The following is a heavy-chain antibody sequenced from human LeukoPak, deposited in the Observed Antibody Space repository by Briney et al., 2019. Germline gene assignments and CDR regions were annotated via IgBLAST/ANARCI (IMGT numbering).Heavy chain of an antibody. J-gene: IGHJ4*02. CDR1: GGSISSSSYY. V-gene: IGHV4-39*01. D-gene: IGHD1-26*01. CDR2: IYYSGST. Sequence: PSETLSLTCTVSGGSISSSSYYWGWIRQPPGKGLEWIGSIYYSGSTYYNPSLKSRVTISVDTSKNQFSLKLSSVTAADTAVYYCTRHISRGLWVAMGHFDYWGQGTLVTVSS. CDR3: TRHISRGLWVAMGHFDY.